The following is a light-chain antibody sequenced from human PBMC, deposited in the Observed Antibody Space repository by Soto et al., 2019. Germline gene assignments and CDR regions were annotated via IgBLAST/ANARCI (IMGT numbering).Light chain of an antibody. CDR2: DVT. J-gene: IGLJ2*01. Sequence: QSALTQPASVSGSPGQSITISCTGTSSDVSASNYVSWYQQHPGKAPKLIIYDVTDRPSGVSNRFSGSKSGNTASLAISGLQAKDEADYFCSSYTAGYTLVLFGGGTKLTVL. CDR3: SSYTAGYTLVL. CDR1: SSDVSASNY. V-gene: IGLV2-14*03.